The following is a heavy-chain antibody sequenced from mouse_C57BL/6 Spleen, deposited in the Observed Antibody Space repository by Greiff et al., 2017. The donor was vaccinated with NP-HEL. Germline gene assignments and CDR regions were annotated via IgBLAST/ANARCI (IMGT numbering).Heavy chain of an antibody. V-gene: IGHV1-50*01. D-gene: IGHD3-2*02. CDR1: GSTFTSYW. CDR2: IDPSDSYT. J-gene: IGHJ3*01. CDR3: ARGKAAQATGTWFAY. Sequence: QVQLQQPGAELVKPGASVKLSCKASGSTFTSYWMQWVKQRPGQGLEWIGEIDPSDSYTNYNQKFKGKATLTVDTSSSTAYMQLSILTSEDAAVYYCARGKAAQATGTWFAYWGQGTLVTVSA.